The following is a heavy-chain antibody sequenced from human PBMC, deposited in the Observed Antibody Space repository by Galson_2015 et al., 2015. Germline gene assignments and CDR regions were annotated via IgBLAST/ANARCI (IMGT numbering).Heavy chain of an antibody. D-gene: IGHD3-10*01. Sequence: SLRLSCAASGFTFSSYGMHWVRQAPGKGLEWVAVISYDGSNKYYADSVKGRFTISRDNSKNTLYLQMNSLRAEDTAVYYCAKNYYGSVTRSYYFDYWGQGTLVTVSS. CDR3: AKNYYGSVTRSYYFDY. CDR2: ISYDGSNK. J-gene: IGHJ4*02. CDR1: GFTFSSYG. V-gene: IGHV3-30*18.